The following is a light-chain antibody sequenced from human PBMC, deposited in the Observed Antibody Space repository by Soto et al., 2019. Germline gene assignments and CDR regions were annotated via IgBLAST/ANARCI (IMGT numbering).Light chain of an antibody. CDR2: GAS. J-gene: IGKJ5*01. CDR1: QSVTNNY. V-gene: IGKV3-20*01. Sequence: ETVLTQSPGPLSLSPGEGATLSCRASQSVTNNYLAWYQQKPGQAPRLLIDGASSRATGVPDRFSGTGSGTDFTLTISRLEPEDFAVFYCQQNGNSPITFGQGTRLEIK. CDR3: QQNGNSPIT.